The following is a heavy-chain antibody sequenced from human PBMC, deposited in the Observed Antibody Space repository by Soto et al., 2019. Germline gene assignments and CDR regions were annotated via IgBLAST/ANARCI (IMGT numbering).Heavy chain of an antibody. CDR2: IYYSGST. Sequence: SETLSLTCTVSGGSISTYYWSWIRQPPGKGLEWIGYIYYSGSTNYNPSLKSRVTISVDTSKNQFSLKLSSVTAADTAVYYCARVRPRCGTNGVCSSYDDFDIWGQGTMVTVSS. J-gene: IGHJ3*02. CDR1: GGSISTYY. D-gene: IGHD2-8*01. CDR3: ARVRPRCGTNGVCSSYDDFDI. V-gene: IGHV4-59*01.